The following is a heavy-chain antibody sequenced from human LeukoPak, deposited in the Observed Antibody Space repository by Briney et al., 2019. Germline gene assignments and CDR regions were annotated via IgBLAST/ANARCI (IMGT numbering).Heavy chain of an antibody. V-gene: IGHV3-7*01. CDR3: ARDAGNSGYGCDL. J-gene: IGHJ5*02. CDR2: INQFGSDK. D-gene: IGHD5-12*01. Sequence: GGSLRLSCAASGFTFSSYWMNWVRQAPGKGLEWVAHINQFGSDKYYVDSVKGRFTISRDNAKNSLYLQMNNLRGEDTAIYYCARDAGNSGYGCDLWGQGTLVTVSS. CDR1: GFTFSSYW.